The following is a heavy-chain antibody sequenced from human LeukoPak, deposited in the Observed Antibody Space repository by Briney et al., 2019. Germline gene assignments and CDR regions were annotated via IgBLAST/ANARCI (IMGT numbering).Heavy chain of an antibody. CDR2: IKQDGSEK. D-gene: IGHD6-13*01. J-gene: IGHJ6*02. V-gene: IGHV3-7*01. Sequence: PGGSLRLSCAASGFTFSSYWMSWVRQAPGKGLEWVANIKQDGSEKYYVDSVKGRFTISRDNAKNSLYLQMNSLRAEDTAVYYCARVGAAAGTGVYYYGMDVWGQGTTVTVSS. CDR1: GFTFSSYW. CDR3: ARVGAAAGTGVYYYGMDV.